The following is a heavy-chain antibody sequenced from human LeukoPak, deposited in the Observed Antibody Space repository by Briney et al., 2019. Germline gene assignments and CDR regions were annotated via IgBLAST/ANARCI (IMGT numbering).Heavy chain of an antibody. D-gene: IGHD6-13*01. V-gene: IGHV1-69*04. CDR3: ASAAAYKSRYYYYGMDV. Sequence: SVKVSRKASGGTFSSYAISWVRQAPGQGLEWMGRIIPIFGIANYAQKFQGRVTITADKSTSTAYMELSSLRSEDTAVYYCASAAAYKSRYYYYGMDVWGQGTTVTVSS. CDR2: IIPIFGIA. J-gene: IGHJ6*02. CDR1: GGTFSSYA.